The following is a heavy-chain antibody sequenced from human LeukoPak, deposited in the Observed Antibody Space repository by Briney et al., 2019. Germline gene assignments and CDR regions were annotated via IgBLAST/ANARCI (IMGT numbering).Heavy chain of an antibody. Sequence: ASVNVSCKASGYTFTGYYMHWVRQAPGQGLEWMGWINPNSGGTNYAQKFQGRVTMTRDTSISTAYMELSRLRSDDTAVYYCARDWTIFGVVTPNWFDPWGQGTLVTVSS. J-gene: IGHJ5*02. D-gene: IGHD3-3*01. CDR1: GYTFTGYY. V-gene: IGHV1-2*02. CDR3: ARDWTIFGVVTPNWFDP. CDR2: INPNSGGT.